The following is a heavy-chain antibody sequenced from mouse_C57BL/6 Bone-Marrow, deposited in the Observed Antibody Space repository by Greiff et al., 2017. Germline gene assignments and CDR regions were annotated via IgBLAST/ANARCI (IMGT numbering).Heavy chain of an antibody. CDR2: IDPSDSYT. D-gene: IGHD2-4*01. CDR3: ASPIYYDYPGTFAY. Sequence: QVQLQQPGAELVRPGTSVKLSCKASGYTFTSYWMHWVKQRPGQGLEWIGVIDPSDSYTNYNQKFKGKATLTVDTSSSTAYMQLSSLTSEDSAVYYCASPIYYDYPGTFAYWGQETLVTVSA. CDR1: GYTFTSYW. V-gene: IGHV1-59*01. J-gene: IGHJ3*01.